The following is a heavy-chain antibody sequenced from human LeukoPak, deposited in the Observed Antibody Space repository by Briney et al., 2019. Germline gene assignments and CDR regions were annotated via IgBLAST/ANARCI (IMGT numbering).Heavy chain of an antibody. V-gene: IGHV4-4*07. CDR2: IYTSEST. CDR1: GASISTYY. Sequence: SETLSLTCTVSGASISTYYWSWIRQPAGKGLEWIGHIYTSESTNYNPSLKSRVTMSVDTSKNQFSLKLTSVTAADTAVYYCARASHDFWSGYYPLDYWGQGTLVTVSS. J-gene: IGHJ4*02. CDR3: ARASHDFWSGYYPLDY. D-gene: IGHD3-3*01.